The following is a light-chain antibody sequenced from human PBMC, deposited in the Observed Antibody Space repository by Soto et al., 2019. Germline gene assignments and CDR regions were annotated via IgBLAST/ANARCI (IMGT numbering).Light chain of an antibody. J-gene: IGLJ2*01. CDR3: CSSASSSTRVI. V-gene: IGLV2-14*03. CDR2: DVN. Sequence: QSALTQPASVSGSPGQSITISCTGTGSDVGGYNFVSWYQQHPGKAPKLMIYDVNIRPSGVSNRFSGSESGNTASLTISGLQAEDEADYYCCSSASSSTRVIFGGGTKLTVL. CDR1: GSDVGGYNF.